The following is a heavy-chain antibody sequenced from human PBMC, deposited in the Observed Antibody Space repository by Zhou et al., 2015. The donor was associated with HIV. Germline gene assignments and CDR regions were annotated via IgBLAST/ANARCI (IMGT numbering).Heavy chain of an antibody. CDR2: IIPIFGTA. J-gene: IGHJ2*01. V-gene: IGHV1-69*01. D-gene: IGHD3-16*02. CDR1: GGTFSSYA. Sequence: QVQLVQSGAEVKKPGSSVKVSCKASGGTFSSYAISWVRQAPGQGLEWMGGIIPIFGTANYAQKFQGRVTITADESTSTAYMELSSLRSEDTAVYYCARGGGLRLGELSSIPYWYFDLWGRGTLVTVSS. CDR3: ARGGGLRLGELSSIPYWYFDL.